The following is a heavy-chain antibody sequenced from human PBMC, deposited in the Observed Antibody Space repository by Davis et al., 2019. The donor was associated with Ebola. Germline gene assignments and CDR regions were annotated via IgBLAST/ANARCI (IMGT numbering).Heavy chain of an antibody. J-gene: IGHJ4*02. CDR3: AGEPIAVAGRYFDY. D-gene: IGHD6-19*01. Sequence: SETLSLTCTVSGGSFHNFYWSWIRQPPGKGLEWIGNIYYSGSTNYNPSLKSRVTISVDTSKNQFSLKLSSVTAADTAVYYCAGEPIAVAGRYFDYWGQGTLVTVSS. V-gene: IGHV4-59*08. CDR2: IYYSGST. CDR1: GGSFHNFY.